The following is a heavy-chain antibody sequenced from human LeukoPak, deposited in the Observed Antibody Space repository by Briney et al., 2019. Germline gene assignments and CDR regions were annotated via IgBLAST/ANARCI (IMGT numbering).Heavy chain of an antibody. D-gene: IGHD5-12*01. Sequence: PGGSLRLSCAASGFTFSSYAMSWFRQAPGKGLEWVSGISGSGGSTFHADSVKGRFTISRDNSKSTLYLQMDSLRAEDTAVYYCAKCGNSGCHLIDYWGQGTLVTVSS. CDR2: ISGSGGST. V-gene: IGHV3-23*01. CDR1: GFTFSSYA. J-gene: IGHJ4*02. CDR3: AKCGNSGCHLIDY.